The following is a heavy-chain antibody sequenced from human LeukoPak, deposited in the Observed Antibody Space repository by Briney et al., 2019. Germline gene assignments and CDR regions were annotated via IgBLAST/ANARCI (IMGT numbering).Heavy chain of an antibody. CDR3: ARVPDFIARPCDS. D-gene: IGHD2-21*01. CDR2: SSPSGDIT. CDR1: GGSFSGNY. Sequence: SETLSLTCAVYGGSFSGNYWTLIRQTPGRGLEWLGESSPSGDITVYNPFLKGRATISVDSSKKQFPLRLTSVTAADTGVYYCARVPDFIARPCDSWGPGTLVTVSS. V-gene: IGHV4-34*01. J-gene: IGHJ4*02.